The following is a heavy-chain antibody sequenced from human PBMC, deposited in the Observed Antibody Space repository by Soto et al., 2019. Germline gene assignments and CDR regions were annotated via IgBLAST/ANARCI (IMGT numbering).Heavy chain of an antibody. V-gene: IGHV4-4*07. CDR2: IYPSGST. CDR3: VRGRSYSVYDF. D-gene: IGHD5-12*01. J-gene: IGHJ4*02. Sequence: TLSLTCTVSGGSISGHAWIWVRQPAGRGLEWIGHIYPSGSTSYNPSLRSRVTMSLDTSNNQIFLNLTSVTAADTAVFYCVRGRSYSVYDFWGPGTLVTVSS. CDR1: GGSISGHA.